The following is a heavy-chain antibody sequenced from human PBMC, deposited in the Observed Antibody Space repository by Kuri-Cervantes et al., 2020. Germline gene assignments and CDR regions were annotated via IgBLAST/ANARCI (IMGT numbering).Heavy chain of an antibody. CDR1: GFSLSTSGVG. D-gene: IGHD3-22*01. J-gene: IGHJ4*02. V-gene: IGHV2-70*12. Sequence: SGPTLVKPTQTLTLTGTFSGFSLSTSGVGVGWIRQPPGKALEWLARIDWDDDKYYSTSLKTRLTISKDTSKNQVVLTMTNMDPVYTATYYCAHIPNYDSSAQMDYWGQGTLVTVSS. CDR3: AHIPNYDSSAQMDY. CDR2: IDWDDDK.